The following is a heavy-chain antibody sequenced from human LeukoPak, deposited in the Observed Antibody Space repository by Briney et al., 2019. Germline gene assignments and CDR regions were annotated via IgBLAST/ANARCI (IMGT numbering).Heavy chain of an antibody. Sequence: SETLSLTCTVSGGSISSYYWSWIRQPPGKGLEWIAYISDIGSINYIPSLKSRVTISLDTSKNQFSLKLSPVTAADTAVYYCAGHHPRNTVDFWGQGTLVTVSS. CDR2: ISDIGSI. CDR1: GGSISSYY. J-gene: IGHJ4*02. CDR3: AGHHPRNTVDF. V-gene: IGHV4-59*08. D-gene: IGHD2/OR15-2a*01.